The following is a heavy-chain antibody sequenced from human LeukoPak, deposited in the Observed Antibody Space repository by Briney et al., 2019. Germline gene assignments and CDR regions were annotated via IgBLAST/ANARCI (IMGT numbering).Heavy chain of an antibody. D-gene: IGHD3-3*01. CDR2: ISSISSYI. CDR3: ARVLTIFGVGIDALDI. CDR1: GFTFSSYS. J-gene: IGHJ3*02. V-gene: IGHV3-21*01. Sequence: GGSLRLSCAASGFTFSSYSMNWVRQAPGKGLEWVSSISSISSYIYYADSVKGRFTISRDNAKNSLYLQMNSLRAEDTAVYYCARVLTIFGVGIDALDIWGQGTMVTVSS.